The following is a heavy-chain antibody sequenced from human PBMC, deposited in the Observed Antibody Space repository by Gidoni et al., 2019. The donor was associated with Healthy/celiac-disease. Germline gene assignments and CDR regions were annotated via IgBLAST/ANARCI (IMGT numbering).Heavy chain of an antibody. CDR3: ARRKPNYEGYYYYYGMDV. D-gene: IGHD1-7*01. Sequence: EVQLVESGGGLVQPGGSLRLSCAAPGFTLSSHDMHWCRQATGKGLEWVSAIGSACDTYYPGSVKGRFTISRENAKNSLYLQMNSLRAGDTAVYYCARRKPNYEGYYYYYGMDVWGQGTTVTVSS. CDR1: GFTLSSHD. J-gene: IGHJ6*02. CDR2: IGSACDT. V-gene: IGHV3-13*01.